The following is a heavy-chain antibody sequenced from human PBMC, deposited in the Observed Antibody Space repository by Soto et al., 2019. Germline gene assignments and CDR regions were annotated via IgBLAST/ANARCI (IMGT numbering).Heavy chain of an antibody. CDR1: GGTFSSYA. Sequence: QVQLVQSGAEVKKPGSSVKVSCKASGGTFSSYAISWVRQAPGQGLEWMGGIIPIFGTANYAQKFQGRVTITAHESTSTAYMELSSLRSEDTAVYYCASRIAARRYYYYGMDVWGQGTTFTVSS. CDR2: IIPIFGTA. V-gene: IGHV1-69*01. D-gene: IGHD6-6*01. J-gene: IGHJ6*02. CDR3: ASRIAARRYYYYGMDV.